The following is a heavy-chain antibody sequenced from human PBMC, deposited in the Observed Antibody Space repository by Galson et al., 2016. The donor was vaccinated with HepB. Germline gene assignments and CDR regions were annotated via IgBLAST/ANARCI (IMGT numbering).Heavy chain of an antibody. V-gene: IGHV3-23*01. CDR1: GFTFNNYA. CDR2: IRISVSNT. Sequence: SLRLSCAASGFTFNNYAMNWVRQAPGKGLEWISAIRISVSNTHYADSVKGRFTISTDTSTNTLYLQMNSLRVEDTAVYYCTRGIAVAPNGPDYWGQGALVTFSS. D-gene: IGHD6-19*01. J-gene: IGHJ4*02. CDR3: TRGIAVAPNGPDY.